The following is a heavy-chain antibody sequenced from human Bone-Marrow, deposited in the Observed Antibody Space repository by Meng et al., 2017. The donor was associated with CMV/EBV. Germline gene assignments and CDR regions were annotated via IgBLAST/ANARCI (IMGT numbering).Heavy chain of an antibody. Sequence: GGSLRLSCAASGFTFSSYWMSWVRQAPGKGLEWVANIKQDGSEKYYVDSVKGRFTISRDNAKNSLYLQMNSLRAEDTAVYYCARYDFWSGYPAAYYYGMDVWGQGPTVTVSS. V-gene: IGHV3-7*01. CDR1: GFTFSSYW. J-gene: IGHJ6*02. CDR3: ARYDFWSGYPAAYYYGMDV. D-gene: IGHD3-3*01. CDR2: IKQDGSEK.